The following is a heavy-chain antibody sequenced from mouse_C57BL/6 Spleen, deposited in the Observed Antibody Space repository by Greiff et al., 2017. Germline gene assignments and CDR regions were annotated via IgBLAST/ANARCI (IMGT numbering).Heavy chain of an antibody. V-gene: IGHV1-55*01. J-gene: IGHJ1*03. CDR2: IYPGSGST. Sequence: QVQLQQPGAELVKPGASVKMSCKASGYTFTSYWITWVKQRPGQGLEWIGDIYPGSGSTNYNAKFKSKATLTVDTSSSTAYMQLSSLTSEDSAVYYCTRSPGLHWYFDVWGTGTTVTVSS. CDR3: TRSPGLHWYFDV. CDR1: GYTFTSYW.